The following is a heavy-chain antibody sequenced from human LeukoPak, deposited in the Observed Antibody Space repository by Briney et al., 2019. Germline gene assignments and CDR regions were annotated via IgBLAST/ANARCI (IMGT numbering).Heavy chain of an antibody. V-gene: IGHV3-21*01. J-gene: IGHJ4*02. CDR3: ARDSESAVTHY. CDR1: GFTFSSYS. Sequence: GGSLRLSCAASGFTFSSYSMNWVRQAPGKGLEWVSSISSSSSHMYYADSVKGRFTVSRDNAKNSLYLRMNSLRAEDTAVYYCARDSESAVTHYWGQGTLVTVSS. D-gene: IGHD4-17*01. CDR2: ISSSSSHM.